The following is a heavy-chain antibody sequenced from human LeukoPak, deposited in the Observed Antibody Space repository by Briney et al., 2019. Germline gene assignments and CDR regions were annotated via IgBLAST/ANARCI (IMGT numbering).Heavy chain of an antibody. CDR2: ISWNSGSI. V-gene: IGHV3-9*01. Sequence: GGSLRLSCAASGFTFDDYAMHWVRQGPGKGLEWVSGISWNSGSIAYADSVKGRFTISRDNAKNPLYLQMNSLRAEDTALYYCAKARLVRGVIDYFDCWGQGTLVTVSS. CDR3: AKARLVRGVIDYFDC. J-gene: IGHJ4*02. D-gene: IGHD3-10*01. CDR1: GFTFDDYA.